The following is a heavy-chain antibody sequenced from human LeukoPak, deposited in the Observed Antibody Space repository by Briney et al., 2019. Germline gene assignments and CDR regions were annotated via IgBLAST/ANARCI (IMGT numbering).Heavy chain of an antibody. CDR3: ARARAQQLFTPDY. CDR2: IVVGSGNT. D-gene: IGHD6-13*01. Sequence: SVKVSCKASGFSFTNSAIQWVRQARGQRLEWVGWIVVGSGNTNYAQKFQERVTITRDMSTSTAYMELSSLTFDDTAVYYCARARAQQLFTPDYWGQGTLVTVSS. V-gene: IGHV1-58*02. CDR1: GFSFTNSA. J-gene: IGHJ4*02.